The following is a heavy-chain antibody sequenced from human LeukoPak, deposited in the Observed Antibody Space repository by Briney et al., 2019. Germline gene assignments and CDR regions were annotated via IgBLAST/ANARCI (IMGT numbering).Heavy chain of an antibody. Sequence: GGSLRLSCAASGFTVSSNYMSWVRQAPGKGLEWVSSISSSSSYIYYADSVKGRFTISRDNAKNSLYLQMNSLRAEDTAVYYCVGDSSGYELHFDYWGQGTLVTVSS. CDR2: ISSSSSYI. D-gene: IGHD3-22*01. J-gene: IGHJ4*02. V-gene: IGHV3-21*01. CDR3: VGDSSGYELHFDY. CDR1: GFTVSSNY.